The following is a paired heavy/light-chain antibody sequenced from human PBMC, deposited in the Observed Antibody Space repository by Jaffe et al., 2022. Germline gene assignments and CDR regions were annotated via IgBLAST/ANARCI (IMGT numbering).Light chain of an antibody. CDR1: SGSVSTSYQ. CDR3: VLYMGSGISL. V-gene: IGLV8-61*01. J-gene: IGLJ2*01. CDR2: NTN. Sequence: QTVVTQEPSFSVSPGGTVTLTCGLSSGSVSTSYQPSWYQQTPGQAPRTVIYNTNTRSSGVPDRFSGSILGNKAALTITGAQADDESDYYCVLYMGSGISLFGGGTKVTVL.
Heavy chain of an antibody. J-gene: IGHJ2*01. V-gene: IGHV3-23*01. CDR1: GFTFDTYA. CDR2: ISGTGGGT. Sequence: EVQLLESGGGLVQPGGSLRLSCAASGFTFDTYAMKWVRQAPGKGLEWVSTISGTGGGTYYADSVKGRFTISRDNSKNTLYLQMNSLRAEDTAVYYCAAAPYGYGDYPYWYFDLWGRGTLVTVSS. CDR3: AAAPYGYGDYPYWYFDL. D-gene: IGHD4-17*01.